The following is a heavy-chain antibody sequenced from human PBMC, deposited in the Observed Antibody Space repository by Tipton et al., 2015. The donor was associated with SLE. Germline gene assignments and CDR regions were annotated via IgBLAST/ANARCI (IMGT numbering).Heavy chain of an antibody. CDR1: GPSFSSFA. D-gene: IGHD2-15*01. CDR2: IWNDGSNK. J-gene: IGHJ5*02. V-gene: IGHV3-33*08. CDR3: AGVTGACSGGSCYLS. Sequence: SLRLSCAASGPSFSSFAMHWVRQAPGKGLEWTAFIWNDGSNKYYVDSVKGRFTISRDNAKNTLYLQMNSLRAEDTAVYYCAGVTGACSGGSCYLSWGQGTLVTVSS.